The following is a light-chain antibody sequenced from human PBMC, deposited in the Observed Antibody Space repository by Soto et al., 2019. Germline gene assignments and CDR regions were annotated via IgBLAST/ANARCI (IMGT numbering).Light chain of an antibody. V-gene: IGKV3-20*01. J-gene: IGKJ1*01. CDR3: QQYAGSPRT. Sequence: IGLTASSGTLSLSPGESGTLSCRASQNLGTLYLAWFQQKSGQAPRLLIYSASRRATGIPDRFTGSGSGTDFTLTINRVEPEDFAVYFCQQYAGSPRTFGQGTKVDIK. CDR2: SAS. CDR1: QNLGTLY.